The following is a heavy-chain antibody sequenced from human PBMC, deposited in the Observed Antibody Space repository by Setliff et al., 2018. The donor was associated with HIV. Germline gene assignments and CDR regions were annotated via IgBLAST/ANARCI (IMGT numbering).Heavy chain of an antibody. CDR3: AHTPVRRNQYFFDY. J-gene: IGHJ4*02. CDR1: GFSLSTSGVG. Sequence: SGPTLVNPTQTLTLTCTFSGFSLSTSGVGVGWIRPPPGKALEWLAVIYWNDNKYYRPSLGSRLTVTRDASKNQVALTMTNMDPLDTATYFCAHTPVRRNQYFFDYWGQGTLVTVSS. CDR2: IYWNDNK. D-gene: IGHD3-9*01. V-gene: IGHV2-5*01.